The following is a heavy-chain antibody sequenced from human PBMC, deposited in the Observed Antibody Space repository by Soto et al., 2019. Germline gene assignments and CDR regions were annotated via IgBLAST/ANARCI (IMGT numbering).Heavy chain of an antibody. D-gene: IGHD2-15*01. CDR1: GASIRSTDYY. CDR2: VYYTGST. J-gene: IGHJ5*02. V-gene: IGHV4-30-4*01. Sequence: PSETLSLTCTVSGASIRSTDYYWSWIRQAPGKGLEWIGYVYYTGSTYYNPSLMSRLTISVDTSKNQFSLKLTSVTAAETAVYYCVRNDRQGSAAPHCFDSWGQGTQVTVSS. CDR3: VRNDRQGSAAPHCFDS.